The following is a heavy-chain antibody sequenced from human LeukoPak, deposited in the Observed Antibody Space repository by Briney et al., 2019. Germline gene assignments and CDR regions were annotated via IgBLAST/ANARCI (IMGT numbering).Heavy chain of an antibody. CDR1: GYPFTGYY. Sequence: ASVKVSCKASGYPFTGYYMHWVRQAPGQGLKWMGWINPNTGDTNYAQKFQGRVTMTRDTSISTAYMELSGLRSDDTAVYYCATSVDPWGQGTLVTVSS. CDR2: INPNTGDT. V-gene: IGHV1-2*02. CDR3: ATSVDP. J-gene: IGHJ5*02.